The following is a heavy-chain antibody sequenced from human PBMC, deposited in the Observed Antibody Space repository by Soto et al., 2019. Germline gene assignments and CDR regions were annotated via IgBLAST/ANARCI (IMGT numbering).Heavy chain of an antibody. CDR1: GFTFSSYS. CDR2: ISSSSSYI. Sequence: PGVSLRLSFAASGFTFSSYSMNWVRQAPGKGLEWVSSISSSSSYIYYADSVKGRFTISRDNAKNSLYLQTNSLRAEDTAVYYCARGGLLYCTNGVCSPSYYYYYMDVWGKGTTVTVSS. CDR3: ARGGLLYCTNGVCSPSYYYYYMDV. V-gene: IGHV3-21*01. J-gene: IGHJ6*03. D-gene: IGHD2-8*01.